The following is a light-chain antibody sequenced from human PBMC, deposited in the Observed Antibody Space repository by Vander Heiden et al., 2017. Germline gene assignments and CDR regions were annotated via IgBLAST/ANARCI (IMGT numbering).Light chain of an antibody. J-gene: IGLJ2*01. V-gene: IGLV3-1*01. CDR1: KLGDKY. CDR2: QDN. CDR3: QAWDSSTVV. Sequence: SYELTQPPSVSVSPGQTASINCSGDKLGDKYACWYQQKPGQSPVLVIYQDNNRPSRIPERFSGSNSGNTATLTISGTQAMDEADYYCQAWDSSTVVFGGGTKLTVL.